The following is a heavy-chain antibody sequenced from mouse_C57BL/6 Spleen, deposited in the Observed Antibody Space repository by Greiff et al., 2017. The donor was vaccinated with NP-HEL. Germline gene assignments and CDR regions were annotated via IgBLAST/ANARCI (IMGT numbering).Heavy chain of an antibody. V-gene: IGHV1-52*01. J-gene: IGHJ2*01. CDR2: IDPSDSET. D-gene: IGHD1-1*01. CDR1: GYTFTSYW. CDR3: ASQDRDRIYYSGSSHFDY. Sequence: QVQLQQPGAELVRPGSSVKLSCKASGYTFTSYWMHWVKQRPIQGLEWIGNIDPSDSETHYNQKFKDKATLTVDKSSSTAYMQLSSLSSEDSAVYYCASQDRDRIYYSGSSHFDYWGQGTTLTVSS.